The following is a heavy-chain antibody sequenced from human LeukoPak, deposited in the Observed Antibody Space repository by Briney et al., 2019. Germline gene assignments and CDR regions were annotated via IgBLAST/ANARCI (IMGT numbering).Heavy chain of an antibody. Sequence: ASVKVSCKASGGTSSSYAISWVRQAPGQGLEWMGGIIPIFGTANYAQKFQGRVTITADESTSTAYMELSSLRSEDTAVYYCARGIQLWLIDYWGQGTLVTVSS. D-gene: IGHD5-18*01. J-gene: IGHJ4*02. CDR1: GGTSSSYA. CDR2: IIPIFGTA. CDR3: ARGIQLWLIDY. V-gene: IGHV1-69*01.